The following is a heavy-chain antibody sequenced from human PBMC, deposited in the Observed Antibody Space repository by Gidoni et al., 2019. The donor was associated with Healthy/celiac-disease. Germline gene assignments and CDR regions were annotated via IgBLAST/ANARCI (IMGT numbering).Heavy chain of an antibody. D-gene: IGHD3-10*01. J-gene: IGHJ4*02. V-gene: IGHV1-18*01. CDR3: ARDVFLSGPHYPSNGFDY. CDR1: GYTFTSYV. Sequence: QVQLVQSGAEVKKPGASVTVSCKASGYTFTSYVISWVRQAPGQGLEWMGWISAYNGNTNYAQKLQGRVTMTTDTSTSTAYMELRSLRSDDTAVYYCARDVFLSGPHYPSNGFDYWGQGTLVTVSS. CDR2: ISAYNGNT.